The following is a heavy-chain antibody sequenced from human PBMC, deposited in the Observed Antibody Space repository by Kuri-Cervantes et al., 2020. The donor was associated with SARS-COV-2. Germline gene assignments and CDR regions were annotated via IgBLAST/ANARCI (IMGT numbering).Heavy chain of an antibody. Sequence: SETLSLTCTVSGGSISSSSYYWGWIRQPPGKGLEWIGSIYYSGSTYYNPSLKSRFTISVDTSKNQFSLQLNSVTPEDTAVYYCAREESPYDFWCGFDYWGQGTLVTVSS. CDR3: AREESPYDFWCGFDY. V-gene: IGHV4-39*02. CDR2: IYYSGST. D-gene: IGHD3-3*01. J-gene: IGHJ4*02. CDR1: GGSISSSSYY.